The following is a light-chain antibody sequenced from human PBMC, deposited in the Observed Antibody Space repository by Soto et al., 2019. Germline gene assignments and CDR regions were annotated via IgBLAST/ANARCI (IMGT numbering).Light chain of an antibody. V-gene: IGKV3-15*01. Sequence: EIVMTQSPATLSVSPGEGATLSCRASQSVGSKLAWYQQKPGQAPRLLIYGASTRATGIPARFSGSGSGTEFTPIISSLQSEDSAVYYCQQYNSWLWTFGQGTKVDIK. CDR1: QSVGSK. CDR2: GAS. J-gene: IGKJ1*01. CDR3: QQYNSWLWT.